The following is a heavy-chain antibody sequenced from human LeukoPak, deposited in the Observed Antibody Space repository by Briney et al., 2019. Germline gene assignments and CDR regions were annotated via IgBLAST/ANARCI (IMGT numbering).Heavy chain of an antibody. CDR3: AKSDDYNDRYYFVS. CDR2: ISGRGDNT. D-gene: IGHD5-24*01. CDR1: GFTFSGYA. J-gene: IGHJ4*02. Sequence: GGSLRLSCAASGFTFSGYAMSWVRQAPGKGLEWVSGISGRGDNTYYADSAKGRFTISRDNSKNALFLQMNSLRAEDTAVYYGAKSDDYNDRYYFVSWGQGTLVTVSS. V-gene: IGHV3-23*01.